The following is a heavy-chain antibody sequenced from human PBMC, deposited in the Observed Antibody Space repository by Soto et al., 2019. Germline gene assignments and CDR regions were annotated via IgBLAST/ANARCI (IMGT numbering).Heavy chain of an antibody. CDR2: INHSGST. V-gene: IGHV4-34*01. J-gene: IGHJ6*03. D-gene: IGHD4-4*01. Sequence: QGQLQQWGAGLLKPSETLSLTCAVYGGSFSGYYWSWIRQPPGKGLEWIGEINHSGSTNYNPSLKTRVTIAVDTSNNLFSLKLSSVAAADTAGYYCARGSTVTTVYYYSMHVWGKGTKVAVSS. CDR1: GGSFSGYY. CDR3: ARGSTVTTVYYYSMHV.